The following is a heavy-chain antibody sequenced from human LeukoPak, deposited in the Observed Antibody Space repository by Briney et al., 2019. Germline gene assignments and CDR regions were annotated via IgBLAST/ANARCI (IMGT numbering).Heavy chain of an antibody. CDR3: ALPGIAAAGTDY. J-gene: IGHJ4*02. V-gene: IGHV3-21*01. D-gene: IGHD6-13*01. Sequence: PGGSLRLSCAASGFTFSSYSMNWVRQAPGKGLEWVSSISSSSSYIYYADSVKGRFTISRDNAKNSLYPQMNSLRAEDTAVYYCALPGIAAAGTDYWGQGALVTVSS. CDR1: GFTFSSYS. CDR2: ISSSSSYI.